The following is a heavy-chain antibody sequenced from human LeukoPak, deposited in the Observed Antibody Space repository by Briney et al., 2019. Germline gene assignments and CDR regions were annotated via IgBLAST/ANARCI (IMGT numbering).Heavy chain of an antibody. J-gene: IGHJ5*02. CDR2: ISGSGTTI. Sequence: PGGSLRLSCVASGFTFSSYNMKWVRQPPGKGLEWVSYISGSGTTIYYADSVRGRFTISRDNAKNSLYLQMKSLRAEDTAVYYWARGGGSYVNWFDPWGQGTLVTVST. CDR1: GFTFSSYN. V-gene: IGHV3-48*01. D-gene: IGHD1-26*01. CDR3: ARGGGSYVNWFDP.